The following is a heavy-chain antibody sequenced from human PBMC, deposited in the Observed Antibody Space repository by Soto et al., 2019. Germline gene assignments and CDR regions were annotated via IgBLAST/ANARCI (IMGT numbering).Heavy chain of an antibody. J-gene: IGHJ6*02. Sequence: PGESLKISCKGSGYSFTRYWIGWVRQMPGKGLEWMGIIYPGDSDTRYSPSFQGQVTISVDKSISTAYLQWSSLKASDTAMYYCARRNTAMGYYYYGMDVWGQGTTVTVSS. D-gene: IGHD5-18*01. CDR1: GYSFTRYW. CDR3: ARRNTAMGYYYYGMDV. V-gene: IGHV5-51*01. CDR2: IYPGDSDT.